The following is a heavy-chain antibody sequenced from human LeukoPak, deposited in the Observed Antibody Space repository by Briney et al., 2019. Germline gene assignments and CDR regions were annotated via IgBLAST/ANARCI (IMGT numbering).Heavy chain of an antibody. CDR2: IYSGGST. J-gene: IGHJ1*01. CDR1: GFTFSSNY. V-gene: IGHV3-53*04. Sequence: GGSLRLSCAASGFTFSSNYMSWVRQAPGKGLEWVSVIYSGGSTYYADSVKGRFTISRHNSKNTLYLQMNSLRAEDTAVYYCASQGSSGRYEYFQHWGQGTLVTVSS. D-gene: IGHD6-19*01. CDR3: ASQGSSGRYEYFQH.